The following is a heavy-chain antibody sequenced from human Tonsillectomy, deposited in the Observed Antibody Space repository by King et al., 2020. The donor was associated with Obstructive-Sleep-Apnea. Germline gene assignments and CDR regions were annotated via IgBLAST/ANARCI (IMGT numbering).Heavy chain of an antibody. V-gene: IGHV3-43D*03. Sequence: VQLVESGGVVVQPGGSLRLSCAGSGFTFDDYGMHWVRQAPGKGLEWVSLISWDGSHTYYGDSVKGRFTISRENSKTSLFLQMKSLRPVDTALYYCAKAGGGDSSGYYFTFDSWGQGTLVTVSS. D-gene: IGHD3-22*01. CDR1: GFTFDDYG. CDR2: ISWDGSHT. CDR3: AKAGGGDSSGYYFTFDS. J-gene: IGHJ4*02.